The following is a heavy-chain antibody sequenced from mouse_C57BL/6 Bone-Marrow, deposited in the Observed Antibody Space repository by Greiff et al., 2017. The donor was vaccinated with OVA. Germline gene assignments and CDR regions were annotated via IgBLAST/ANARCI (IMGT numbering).Heavy chain of an antibody. J-gene: IGHJ3*01. CDR2: IYPRDGST. V-gene: IGHV1-85*01. CDR3: ARERAYYGSSSFAY. CDR1: GYTFTSYD. Sequence: VQLQQSGPELVKPGASVKLSCKASGYTFTSYDINWVKQRPGQGLEWIGWIYPRDGSTKYNEKFKGKATLTVDTSSSTAYMELHSLTSEDSAVYFCARERAYYGSSSFAYWGQGTLVTVSA. D-gene: IGHD1-1*01.